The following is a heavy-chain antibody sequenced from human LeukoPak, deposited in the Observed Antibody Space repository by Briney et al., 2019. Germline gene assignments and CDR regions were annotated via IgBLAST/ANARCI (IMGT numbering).Heavy chain of an antibody. CDR3: ARLTAVAGTFYFDY. V-gene: IGHV3-21*01. D-gene: IGHD6-19*01. CDR2: ISSSSSYI. Sequence: GGSLRLSCAASGFTFSSYSMNWVRQAPGKGLEWVSSISSSSSYIYYAESVKGRFTISRENAMNSLYLQMNCLRAEETAGYYCARLTAVAGTFYFDYGGEGALVTVSS. CDR1: GFTFSSYS. J-gene: IGHJ4*02.